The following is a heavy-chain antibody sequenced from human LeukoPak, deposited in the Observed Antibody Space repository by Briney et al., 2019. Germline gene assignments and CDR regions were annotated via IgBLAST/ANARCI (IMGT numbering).Heavy chain of an antibody. CDR3: ARGGYYGSGNDFRFDP. Sequence: SETLSLTCAVYGGSFSGYYWSWIRQPPGKGLEWIGEINHSGSTNYNPSLKSRVTISVDTPKNQFSLKLCSVTAADTAVYYCARGGYYGSGNDFRFDPWGQGTLVTVSS. CDR2: INHSGST. D-gene: IGHD3-10*01. V-gene: IGHV4-34*01. J-gene: IGHJ5*02. CDR1: GGSFSGYY.